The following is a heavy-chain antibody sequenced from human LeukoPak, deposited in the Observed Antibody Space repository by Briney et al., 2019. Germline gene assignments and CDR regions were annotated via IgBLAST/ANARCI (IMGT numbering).Heavy chain of an antibody. D-gene: IGHD3-3*01. J-gene: IGHJ5*02. CDR2: IYISGST. CDR1: GGSISSGSYY. V-gene: IGHV4-61*02. CDR3: ARGWITIFGVVYNWFDP. Sequence: SETLSLTCTVFGGSISSGSYYWSWIRQPAGKGLEWIGRIYISGSTNYNPSLKSRVTISVDTSKNQFSLKLSSVTAADTAVYYRARGWITIFGVVYNWFDPWGQGTLVTVSS.